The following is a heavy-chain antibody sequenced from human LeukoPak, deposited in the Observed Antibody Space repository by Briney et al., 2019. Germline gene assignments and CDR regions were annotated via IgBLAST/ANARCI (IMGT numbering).Heavy chain of an antibody. V-gene: IGHV3-30*03. Sequence: GGSLRLPCAAAGFTFSNYGIHWVRQAPGKGLEWVAVISKDGSNKDYADSVKGRFIISRDNSKNTLYLQMNSLRAEDTAVYYCARDRSGIYDAFDIWGQGTMVTVSS. CDR3: ARDRSGIYDAFDI. CDR1: GFTFSNYG. J-gene: IGHJ3*02. D-gene: IGHD1-14*01. CDR2: ISKDGSNK.